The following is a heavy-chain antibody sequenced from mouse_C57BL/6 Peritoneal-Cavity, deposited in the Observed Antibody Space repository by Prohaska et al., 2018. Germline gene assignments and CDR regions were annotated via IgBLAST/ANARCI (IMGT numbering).Heavy chain of an antibody. Sequence: QVQLQQPGAELVKPGASVKLSCKASGYTFTSYWMQWVKQRPGQGLEWTGEIDPSDSYTNYNQKFKGKATLTVDTSSSTAYMQLSSLTSEDSVVYYCATLVFAYWGQGTLVTVSA. CDR1: GYTFTSYW. CDR2: IDPSDSYT. CDR3: ATLVFAY. D-gene: IGHD2-10*02. V-gene: IGHV1-50*01. J-gene: IGHJ3*01.